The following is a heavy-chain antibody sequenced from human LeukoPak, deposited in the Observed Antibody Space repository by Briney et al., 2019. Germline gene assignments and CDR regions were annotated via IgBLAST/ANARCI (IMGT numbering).Heavy chain of an antibody. J-gene: IGHJ6*04. D-gene: IGHD3-10*02. CDR1: GFTFSSYE. CDR2: ISSSGSTI. Sequence: PGGSLRLSCAASGFTFSSYEMNRVRQAPGKGLEWVSYISSSGSTIYYADSVKGRFTISRGNAKNSLYLQMNSLRAEDTAVYYCAELGITMIGGVWGKGTTVTISS. CDR3: AELGITMIGGV. V-gene: IGHV3-48*03.